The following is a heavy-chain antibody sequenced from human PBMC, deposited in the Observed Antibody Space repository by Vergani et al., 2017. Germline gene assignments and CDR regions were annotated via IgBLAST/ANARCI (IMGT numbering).Heavy chain of an antibody. J-gene: IGHJ6*02. CDR3: ARDRQYSSGWYTPYYYYYGMDV. V-gene: IGHV3-66*01. CDR2: IYSGGST. D-gene: IGHD6-19*01. Sequence: EVQLVESGGGLVQPGGSLRLSCAASGFTVISNYMSWVRQAPGRGLEWVSVIYSGGSTYYADSVKGRFTISRDNSKNTLYLQMNSLRAEDTAVYYCARDRQYSSGWYTPYYYYYGMDVWGQGTTVTVSS. CDR1: GFTVISNY.